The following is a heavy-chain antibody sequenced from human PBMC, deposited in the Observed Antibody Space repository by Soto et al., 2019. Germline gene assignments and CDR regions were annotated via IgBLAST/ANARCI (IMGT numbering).Heavy chain of an antibody. Sequence: PGGSLRLSCAASGFTFSSYGMHWVRQAPGKGLEWVAVIWYDGSNKYYADSVKGRFTISRDNSKNTLYLQMNSLRAEDTAVYYCARDNNYFAWELTRSDNYYYYYGMDVWGQGTTVTVSS. D-gene: IGHD1-26*01. V-gene: IGHV3-33*01. CDR2: IWYDGSNK. CDR3: ARDNNYFAWELTRSDNYYYYYGMDV. J-gene: IGHJ6*02. CDR1: GFTFSSYG.